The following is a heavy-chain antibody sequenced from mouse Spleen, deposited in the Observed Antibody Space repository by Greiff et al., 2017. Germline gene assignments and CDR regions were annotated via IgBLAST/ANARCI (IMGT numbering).Heavy chain of an antibody. CDR2: INPNNGGT. D-gene: IGHD3-1*01. V-gene: IGHV1-26*01. J-gene: IGHJ3*01. CDR3: ARWGSSGYAWFAY. CDR1: GYTFTDYY. Sequence: VQLQQSGPELVKPGASVKISCKASGYTFTDYYMNWVKQSHGKSLEWIGDINPNNGGTSYNQKFKGKATLTVDKSSSTAYMELRSLTSEDSAVYYCARWGSSGYAWFAYWGQGTLVTVSA.